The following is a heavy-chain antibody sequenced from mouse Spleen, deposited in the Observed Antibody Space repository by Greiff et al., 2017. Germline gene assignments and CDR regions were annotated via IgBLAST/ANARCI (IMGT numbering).Heavy chain of an antibody. D-gene: IGHD4-1*01. CDR1: GYSITSGYY. CDR3: ARLTGTLDY. Sequence: ESGPGLVKPSQSLSLTCSVTGYSITSGYYWNWIRQFPGNKLEWMGYISYDGSNNYNPSLKNRISITRDTSKNQFFLKLNSVTTEDTATYYCARLTGTLDYWGQGTTLTVSS. V-gene: IGHV3-6*01. J-gene: IGHJ2*01. CDR2: ISYDGSN.